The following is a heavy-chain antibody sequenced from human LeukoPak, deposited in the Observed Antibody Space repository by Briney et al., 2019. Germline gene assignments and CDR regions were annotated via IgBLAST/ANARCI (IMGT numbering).Heavy chain of an antibody. CDR2: ISSSGSTI. D-gene: IGHD6-13*01. Sequence: GGSLRLSCAASGFTFSSYEMNWVRQAPGKGLEWGSYISSSGSTIYYADSVKGRFTISRDNAKNSLYLQMNSLRAEDTAVYYCARDHWVAAAGRGGVDYWGQGTLVTVSS. CDR3: ARDHWVAAAGRGGVDY. J-gene: IGHJ4*02. CDR1: GFTFSSYE. V-gene: IGHV3-48*03.